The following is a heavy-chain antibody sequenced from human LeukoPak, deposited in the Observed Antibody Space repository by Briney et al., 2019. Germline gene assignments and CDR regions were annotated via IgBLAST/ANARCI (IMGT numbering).Heavy chain of an antibody. J-gene: IGHJ5*02. Sequence: ASVKVSCKASGYTFTSYAMNWVRQAPGQGLEWMGWINTNTGNPTYAQGFTGRFVFSLDTSVSTAYLQISSLKAEDTAVYYCTTETIAVAGTLWFDPWGQGTLVTVSS. D-gene: IGHD6-19*01. CDR3: TTETIAVAGTLWFDP. V-gene: IGHV7-4-1*02. CDR1: GYTFTSYA. CDR2: INTNTGNP.